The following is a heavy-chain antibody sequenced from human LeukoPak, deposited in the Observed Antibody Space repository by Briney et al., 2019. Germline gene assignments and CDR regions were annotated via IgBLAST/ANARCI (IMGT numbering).Heavy chain of an antibody. J-gene: IGHJ4*02. D-gene: IGHD2-2*01. Sequence: GGSLTLSCAASGFPLCNVWMMWLRQAPGKGRVWVGRIKSKTEGGTTDYAAPVKGRFTISRDDSKNTLYLQMNSLKTEETAVYYCTRGVVPAAKSDYWGQGTLVTVPS. CDR3: TRGVVPAAKSDY. CDR1: GFPLCNVW. V-gene: IGHV3-15*01. CDR2: IKSKTEGGTT.